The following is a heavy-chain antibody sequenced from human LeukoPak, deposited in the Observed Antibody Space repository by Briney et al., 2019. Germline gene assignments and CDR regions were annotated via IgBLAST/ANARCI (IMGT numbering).Heavy chain of an antibody. CDR1: GGSFSGYY. J-gene: IGHJ5*02. CDR2: INHSGST. V-gene: IGHV4-34*01. Sequence: SETLSLTCAVYGGSFSGYYWSWIRQPPGKGLEWIGEINHSGSTNYNPSLKSRVTISVDTSKNQFSLKLSSVTAADTAVYYCARRPLEGWFDPWGRGTLVTVSS. CDR3: ARRPLEGWFDP.